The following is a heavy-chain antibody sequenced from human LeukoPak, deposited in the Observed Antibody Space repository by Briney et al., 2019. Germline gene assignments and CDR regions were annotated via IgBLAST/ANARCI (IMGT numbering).Heavy chain of an antibody. D-gene: IGHD3-16*01. Sequence: SETLSLTCTVSGGFIGTYYWSWIRQPAGKGLEWIGRFYTSGSINYNPSLKSRVTMSVDTSKTQFSLKLTSVTAADTAVYYCVRDRRGTDYYYYMDVWGKGTTVTVSS. J-gene: IGHJ6*03. CDR2: FYTSGSI. V-gene: IGHV4-4*07. CDR1: GGFIGTYY. CDR3: VRDRRGTDYYYYMDV.